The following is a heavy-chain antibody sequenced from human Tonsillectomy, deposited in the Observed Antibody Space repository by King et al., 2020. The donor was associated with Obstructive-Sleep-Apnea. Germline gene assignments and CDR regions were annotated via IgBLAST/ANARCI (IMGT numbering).Heavy chain of an antibody. J-gene: IGHJ6*02. D-gene: IGHD1-14*01. CDR1: GFNSNDYA. CDR3: GKDISPGGMDV. V-gene: IGHV3-9*01. Sequence: QLVESGGGLVQPGRSLRLSCAASGFNSNDYAMHLVRQAPGKGLEWVSGIYWDGSRTGYADFVKGLVTISRDNAKSFLYLQMNNLKAEDTAVYYCGKDISPGGMDVWGQGTTVTVSS. CDR2: IYWDGSRT.